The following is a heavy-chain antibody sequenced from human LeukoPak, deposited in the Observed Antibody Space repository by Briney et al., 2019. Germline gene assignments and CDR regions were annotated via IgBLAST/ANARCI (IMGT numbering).Heavy chain of an antibody. D-gene: IGHD2-2*02. V-gene: IGHV1-2*02. Sequence: GASVKVSCKASGYTFTGYYMHWVRQAPGQGLEWMGWINPYSGGTNYAQKFQGRVTMTRDTSISTAYMELSRLRSDDTAVYYCARKFEGTTDCSSTSCYRTANYYYYYMDVWGKGTTVIVSS. CDR2: INPYSGGT. CDR3: ARKFEGTTDCSSTSCYRTANYYYYYMDV. CDR1: GYTFTGYY. J-gene: IGHJ6*03.